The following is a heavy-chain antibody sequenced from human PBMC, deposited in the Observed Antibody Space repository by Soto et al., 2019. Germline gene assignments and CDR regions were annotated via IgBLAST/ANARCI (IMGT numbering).Heavy chain of an antibody. D-gene: IGHD4-17*01. CDR2: IYPGDSDT. V-gene: IGHV5-51*01. Sequence: GESLKISCQGSGYSFASYWIGWVRQMPGKGLEWMGIIYPGDSDTRYSPSFQGQVTISADKSISTAYLQWSSLKASDTAMYYCARHAPITTVTTFYYGMDVWGQGTTVTVSS. CDR1: GYSFASYW. CDR3: ARHAPITTVTTFYYGMDV. J-gene: IGHJ6*02.